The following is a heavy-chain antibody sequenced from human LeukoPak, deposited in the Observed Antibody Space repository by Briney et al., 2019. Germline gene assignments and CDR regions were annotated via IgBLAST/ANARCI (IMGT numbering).Heavy chain of an antibody. V-gene: IGHV3-23*01. Sequence: SGGSLRLSCGASGFTFSSYAMSWVRQAPGKGLEWVSAIGSGTYYADSVKGRFTISRDNSNNTLYLQMNSLRVEDTALYYCARQTTVATDCWGQGTLVTVSS. CDR1: GFTFSSYA. J-gene: IGHJ4*02. CDR3: ARQTTVATDC. CDR2: IGSGT. D-gene: IGHD4-23*01.